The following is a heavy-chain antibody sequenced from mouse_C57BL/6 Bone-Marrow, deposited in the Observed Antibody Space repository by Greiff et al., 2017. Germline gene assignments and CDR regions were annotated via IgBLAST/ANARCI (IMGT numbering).Heavy chain of an antibody. V-gene: IGHV1-26*01. CDR3: ARPHYYGSRYWYFDV. J-gene: IGHJ1*03. D-gene: IGHD1-1*01. Sequence: EVQLQQSGPELVKPGASVKISCKASGYTFTDYYMNWVKQSHGKSLEWIGDINPNNGGTSYNQKFKGKATLTVDKSSSTAYMELRSLTSEDSAVYYCARPHYYGSRYWYFDVWGTGTTVTVSS. CDR2: INPNNGGT. CDR1: GYTFTDYY.